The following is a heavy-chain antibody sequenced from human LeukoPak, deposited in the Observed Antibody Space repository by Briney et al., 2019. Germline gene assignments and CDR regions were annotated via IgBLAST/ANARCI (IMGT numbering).Heavy chain of an antibody. D-gene: IGHD4-23*01. CDR3: ARQDPGNSNTAFDY. CDR1: GGTFSSYA. J-gene: IGHJ4*02. V-gene: IGHV1-69*13. Sequence: SVKVSCKASGGTFSSYAISWVRQAPGQGLEWMGGIIPIFGTANYAQKFQGRVTITADESTSTAYMELSSLRSEDTAVYYCARQDPGNSNTAFDYWGQGTLVTVSS. CDR2: IIPIFGTA.